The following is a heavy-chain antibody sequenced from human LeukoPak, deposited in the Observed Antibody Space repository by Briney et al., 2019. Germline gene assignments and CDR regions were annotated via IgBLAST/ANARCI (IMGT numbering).Heavy chain of an antibody. CDR2: ISTYNGNT. J-gene: IGHJ6*02. V-gene: IGHV1-18*01. Sequence: ASVKVSCTASGYTFASYGIGWVRQAPGQGLEWMGWISTYNGNTNYAQKLQGRVTITADESTSTAYMELSSLRSEDTAVYYCARVPIRGVTRYYYYGMDVWGQGTTVTASS. CDR1: GYTFASYG. D-gene: IGHD3-10*01. CDR3: ARVPIRGVTRYYYYGMDV.